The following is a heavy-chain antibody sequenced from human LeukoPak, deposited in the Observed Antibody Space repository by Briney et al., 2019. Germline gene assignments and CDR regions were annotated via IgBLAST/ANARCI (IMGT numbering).Heavy chain of an antibody. D-gene: IGHD1-7*01. J-gene: IGHJ4*02. CDR1: GGSISSYY. CDR2: ISYSGST. Sequence: PSETLFLTCTVSGGSISSYYWSWIRQPPGKGLERIGYISYSGSTNYNPSLKSRVTISVDTSKNQFSLKLSSVTAADTAVYYCARIVAGTTSHYFDYWGQGTLVTVSS. V-gene: IGHV4-59*01. CDR3: ARIVAGTTSHYFDY.